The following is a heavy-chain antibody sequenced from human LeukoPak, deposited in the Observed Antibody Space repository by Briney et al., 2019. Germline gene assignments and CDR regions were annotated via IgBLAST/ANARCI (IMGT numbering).Heavy chain of an antibody. CDR1: GFTFSDYY. Sequence: GGSLRLSCAASGFTFSDYYMSWIRQAPGKGLEWVSYISSSGSTIYYADPVKGRFTISRDNAKNSLYLQMNSLRAEDTAVYYCARDSPQPFCDSSGYFDYWGQGTLVTVSS. D-gene: IGHD3-22*01. V-gene: IGHV3-11*01. J-gene: IGHJ4*02. CDR2: ISSSGSTI. CDR3: ARDSPQPFCDSSGYFDY.